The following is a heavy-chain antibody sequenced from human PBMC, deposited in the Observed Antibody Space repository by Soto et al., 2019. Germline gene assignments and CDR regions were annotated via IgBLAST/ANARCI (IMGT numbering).Heavy chain of an antibody. CDR2: ISGTGTNT. V-gene: IGHV3-23*01. CDR3: AREADYVNWFDP. J-gene: IGHJ5*02. Sequence: GGSLRLSCAASGFTFSSNAMSWVRQAPGKGLEWVSGISGTGTNTYYADSVNGRFTISRDNAKNSLYLQMNSLRAEDTAVYYCAREADYVNWFDPWGQGTLVTVSS. D-gene: IGHD4-17*01. CDR1: GFTFSSNA.